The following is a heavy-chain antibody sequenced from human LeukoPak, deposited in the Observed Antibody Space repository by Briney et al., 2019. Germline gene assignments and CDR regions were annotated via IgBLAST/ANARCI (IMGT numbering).Heavy chain of an antibody. D-gene: IGHD6-19*01. CDR1: GFIFSTYW. J-gene: IGHJ4*02. CDR3: VRWGMGAGMSD. Sequence: GGSLRLSCESSGFIFSTYWMAWVRQAPGEGLEWVANISPDGSATYYVDSVKGRFIITGDNAKQSLFLQMNNLRAEETAVYHCVRWGMGAGMSDWGQGTLVTVSS. V-gene: IGHV3-7*01. CDR2: ISPDGSAT.